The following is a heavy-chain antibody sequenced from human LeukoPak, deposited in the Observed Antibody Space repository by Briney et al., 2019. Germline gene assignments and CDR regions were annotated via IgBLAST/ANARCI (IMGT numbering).Heavy chain of an antibody. Sequence: PSETLSLTCAVYGGSFSGYSWNWIRQPPGKGLEWIGEINHSGSTNYNPSLKSRVTISVDTSKNQFSLKLSSVTAADTAVYYCARGRPRRKYSSSWYQRGDNWFDPWGQGTLVTVSS. CDR2: INHSGST. CDR3: ARGRPRRKYSSSWYQRGDNWFDP. V-gene: IGHV4-34*01. J-gene: IGHJ5*02. CDR1: GGSFSGYS. D-gene: IGHD6-13*01.